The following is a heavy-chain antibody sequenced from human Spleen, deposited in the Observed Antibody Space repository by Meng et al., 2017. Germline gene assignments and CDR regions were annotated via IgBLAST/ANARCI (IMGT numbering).Heavy chain of an antibody. CDR3: AKLTAGGSGY. CDR1: GFTFSSYW. D-gene: IGHD1-26*01. Sequence: GESLKISCAASGFTFSSYWMSWVRQAPGKGLEWVSSISISGETTRYADSVKGRFTVSRDNSRSTLHLQMNSLRAEDTAIYYCAKLTAGGSGYWGQGALVTVSS. CDR2: ISISGETT. J-gene: IGHJ4*02. V-gene: IGHV3-23*01.